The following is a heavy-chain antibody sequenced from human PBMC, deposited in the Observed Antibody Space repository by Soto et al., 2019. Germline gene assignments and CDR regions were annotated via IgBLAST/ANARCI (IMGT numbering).Heavy chain of an antibody. CDR2: IIPIFGTA. V-gene: IGHV1-69*06. J-gene: IGHJ6*02. Sequence: QVQLVQSGAEVKKPGSSVKVSCKASGGTFSSYAISWVRQSPGQGLEWMGGIIPIFGTANYSQKFQGRVRITADKSTSTAYMELSSLRSEDTAVYYCARGGSGYCSGGSCSFPYYYYGMDVWGQGTTVTVSS. D-gene: IGHD2-15*01. CDR1: GGTFSSYA. CDR3: ARGGSGYCSGGSCSFPYYYYGMDV.